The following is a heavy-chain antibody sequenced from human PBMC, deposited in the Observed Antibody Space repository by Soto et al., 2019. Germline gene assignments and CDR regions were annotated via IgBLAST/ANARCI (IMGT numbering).Heavy chain of an antibody. CDR2: IIPIFGTA. J-gene: IGHJ5*02. V-gene: IGHV1-69*05. Sequence: SVKVSCKASGGTFSSYAISWVRQAPGQGLEWMGGIIPIFGTANYAQKFQGRVTITTDESTSTAYMELSSLRSEDTAVYYCARAVRRGCSSTSCYLWFDPWGQGTLVTVSS. CDR1: GGTFSSYA. CDR3: ARAVRRGCSSTSCYLWFDP. D-gene: IGHD2-2*01.